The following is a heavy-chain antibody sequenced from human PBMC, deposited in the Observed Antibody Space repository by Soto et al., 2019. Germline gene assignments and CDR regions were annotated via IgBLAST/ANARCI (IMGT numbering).Heavy chain of an antibody. V-gene: IGHV4-61*08. CDR3: ARWNRFGETSHFDY. Sequence: QVQLQESGPGLVKPSETLSLTCTVSGGSVGTSDYDWSWIRQPPGKGLEWIGYVYYTGSTNYHPSLKSRLTMSVDSSKNEVSLRVTSVTAAETAVYFCARWNRFGETSHFDYWGQGILVPGSA. CDR2: VYYTGST. CDR1: GGSVGTSDYD. J-gene: IGHJ4*02. D-gene: IGHD3-10*01.